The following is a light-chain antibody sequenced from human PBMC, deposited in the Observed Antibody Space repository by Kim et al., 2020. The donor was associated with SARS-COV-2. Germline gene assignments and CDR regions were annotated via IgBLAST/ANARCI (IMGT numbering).Light chain of an antibody. CDR3: SSYTSSSTLV. CDR2: DVS. CDR1: SSDVGGYNY. J-gene: IGLJ2*01. V-gene: IGLV2-14*04. Sequence: GQSITISCTGTSSDVGGYNYVSWYQQNPGKATKLMIYDVSKRPSGVSNRFSGSKSGNTASLTISGLQAEDEADYYCSSYTSSSTLVFGGGTQLTVL.